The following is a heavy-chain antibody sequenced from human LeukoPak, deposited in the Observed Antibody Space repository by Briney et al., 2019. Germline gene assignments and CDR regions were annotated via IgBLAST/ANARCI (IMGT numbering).Heavy chain of an antibody. CDR3: ARCYDLWSGYYRWLDP. CDR1: GYTFSSYY. J-gene: IGHJ5*02. CDR2: IIPIFGAP. D-gene: IGHD3-3*01. V-gene: IGHV1-69*13. Sequence: GASVKVSCKASGYTFSSYYMQWVRQAPGQGLEWMGGIIPIFGAPNYAQKFQGRVTITADESTSTAYMELSSLRSEDTAVYYCARCYDLWSGYYRWLDPWGQGTLVTVSS.